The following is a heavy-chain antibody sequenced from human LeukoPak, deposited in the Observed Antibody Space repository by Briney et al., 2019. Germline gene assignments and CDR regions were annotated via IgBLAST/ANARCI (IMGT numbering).Heavy chain of an antibody. CDR3: AKDPNGDYIGAFDF. CDR2: ISYDGSNK. CDR1: GFTFSSYG. V-gene: IGHV3-30*18. Sequence: GRSLRLSCAASGFTFSSYGMHWVRQAPGKGLEWVAVISYDGSNKYYADSVKGRFTISRDNSKDTLYLQMNSLRPEDTAVYYCAKDPNGDYIGAFDFWGQGTMVTVAS. D-gene: IGHD4-17*01. J-gene: IGHJ3*01.